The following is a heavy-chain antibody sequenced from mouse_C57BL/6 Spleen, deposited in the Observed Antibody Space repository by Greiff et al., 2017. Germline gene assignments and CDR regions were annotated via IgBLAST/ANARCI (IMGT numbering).Heavy chain of an antibody. Sequence: QVQLQQSGAELVRPGASVKLSCKASGYTFTDYYINWLKQRPGQGLEWIARIYPGSGNTYYNEKFKGKATLTAEKSSSTAYMQLSSLTSEDSAVYFCARSDYDDWYFDVWGTGTTVTVSS. J-gene: IGHJ1*03. V-gene: IGHV1-76*01. CDR1: GYTFTDYY. D-gene: IGHD2-4*01. CDR2: IYPGSGNT. CDR3: ARSDYDDWYFDV.